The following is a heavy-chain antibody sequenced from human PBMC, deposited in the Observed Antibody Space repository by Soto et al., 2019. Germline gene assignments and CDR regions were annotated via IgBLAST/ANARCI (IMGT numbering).Heavy chain of an antibody. V-gene: IGHV4-59*01. D-gene: IGHD2-8*01. J-gene: IGHJ3*01. CDR2: IYYRGST. CDR1: GGSISSYY. CDR3: ARVRRVLMVYHHYAFAAFDL. Sequence: SETLSLTCTVSGGSISSYYWSCIRQPPVKGLEWIGYIYYRGSTNYNPSLKSRVTISVDTSKNQFSLKTSSVTAAETGVYYCARVRRVLMVYHHYAFAAFDLWGQGTLVTVSS.